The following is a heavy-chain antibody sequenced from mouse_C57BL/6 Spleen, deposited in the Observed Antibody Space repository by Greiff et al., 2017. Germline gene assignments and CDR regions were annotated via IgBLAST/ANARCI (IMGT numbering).Heavy chain of an antibody. V-gene: IGHV1-69*01. Sequence: VQLQQPGAELVMPGASVKLSCKASGYTFTSYWMHWVKQRPGQGLEWIGEIDPSDSYTNYNQKFKGKSTLTVDKSSSTAYMQLSSLTSEDSAVYYCARGLREGFAYWGQGTLVTVSA. CDR3: ARGLREGFAY. CDR2: IDPSDSYT. D-gene: IGHD1-1*01. CDR1: GYTFTSYW. J-gene: IGHJ3*01.